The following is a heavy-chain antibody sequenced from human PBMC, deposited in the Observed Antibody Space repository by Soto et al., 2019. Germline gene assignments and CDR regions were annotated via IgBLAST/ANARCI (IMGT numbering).Heavy chain of an antibody. CDR1: GGSISSGGYY. CDR2: IYYSGST. Sequence: TLSLTCTVSGGSISSGGYYWSWIRQHPGKGLEWIGYIYYSGSTYYNPSLKSRVTISVDTSKNQFSLKLSSVTAADTAVYYCASAPPNYYDSSGYFFYFDYWGQGTLVTVSS. D-gene: IGHD3-22*01. J-gene: IGHJ4*02. CDR3: ASAPPNYYDSSGYFFYFDY. V-gene: IGHV4-31*03.